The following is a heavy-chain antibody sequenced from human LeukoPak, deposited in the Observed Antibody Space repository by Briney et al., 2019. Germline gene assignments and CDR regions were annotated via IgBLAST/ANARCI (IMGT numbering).Heavy chain of an antibody. D-gene: IGHD4-17*01. CDR3: ATTVTTPPRY. V-gene: IGHV1-46*01. J-gene: IGHJ4*02. CDR2: INPSGGST. Sequence: ASVKVSCKASGYTFTSYYMHWVRQAPGQGLEWMGIINPSGGSTSYAQKFQGRVTMTRDTSTGTVYMELSSLRSEDTAVYYCATTVTTPPRYWGQGTLVTVSS. CDR1: GYTFTSYY.